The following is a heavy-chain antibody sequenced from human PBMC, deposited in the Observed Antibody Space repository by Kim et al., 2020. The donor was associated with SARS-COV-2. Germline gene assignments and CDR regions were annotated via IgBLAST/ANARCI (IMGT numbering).Heavy chain of an antibody. V-gene: IGHV3-74*01. J-gene: IGHJ4*02. CDR2: KGGSTT. Sequence: KGGSTTIYADSVEGRFTIPRDHSKNTLFLQMTSLRADDTGVYYCARGPFWGQGTLVTVSS. CDR3: ARGPF.